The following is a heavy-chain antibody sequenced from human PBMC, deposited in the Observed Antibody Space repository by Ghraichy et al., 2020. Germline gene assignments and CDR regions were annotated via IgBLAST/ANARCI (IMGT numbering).Heavy chain of an antibody. J-gene: IGHJ3*02. CDR2: ISGSGGST. V-gene: IGHV3-23*01. D-gene: IGHD3-10*01. CDR3: ANAVVDHYYGSGSRYMRHDAFDI. CDR1: GFTFSSYA. Sequence: GGSLRLSCAASGFTFSSYAMSWVRQAPGKGLEWVSAISGSGGSTYYADSVKGRFTISRDNSKNTLYLQMNSLRAEDTAVYYCANAVVDHYYGSGSRYMRHDAFDIWGQGTMVTVSS.